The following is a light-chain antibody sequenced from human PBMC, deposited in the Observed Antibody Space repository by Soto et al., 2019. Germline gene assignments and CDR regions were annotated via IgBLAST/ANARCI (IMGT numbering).Light chain of an antibody. CDR2: EGT. CDR3: CSYAGNYGYV. CDR1: TSDVGGYNL. V-gene: IGLV2-23*01. Sequence: QSVLTQPASVSGSPGQSITISCSGTTSDVGGYNLVSWYQQHTAKAPKLLIYEGTQRPSGVSSRFSGSKSGNTASLTISGLQAEDEADYYCCSYAGNYGYVFGTGTKLTVL. J-gene: IGLJ1*01.